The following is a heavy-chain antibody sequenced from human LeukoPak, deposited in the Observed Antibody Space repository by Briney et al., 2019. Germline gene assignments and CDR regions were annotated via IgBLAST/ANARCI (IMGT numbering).Heavy chain of an antibody. J-gene: IGHJ4*02. CDR2: TSDRGDYT. V-gene: IGHV3-23*01. CDR1: GFTFTSYS. Sequence: PGGSLRLSCEASGFTFTSYSMSWVRQAPGKGLEWVSGTSDRGDYTYYADSVKGRFTISRDNSKNTLYLQMNSLRAEDTALYFCAKKAQYNGNYPLDYWGQGTLVTVSS. CDR3: AKKAQYNGNYPLDY. D-gene: IGHD1-26*01.